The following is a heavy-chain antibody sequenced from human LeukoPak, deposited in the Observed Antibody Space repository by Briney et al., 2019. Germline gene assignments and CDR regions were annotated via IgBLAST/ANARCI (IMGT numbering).Heavy chain of an antibody. CDR3: TRVIVAVPGYFDYFDF. Sequence: GGSLRLSCTASGFSFSNHYMRWIRQAPGKGLEWVANINEDGSNKWHLGSVKGRFTVSRDNARNSLYLQMNSLRVEDTAVYYCTRVIVAVPGYFDYFDFWGQGVPVTVSS. J-gene: IGHJ4*02. V-gene: IGHV3-7*01. CDR2: INEDGSNK. CDR1: GFSFSNHY. D-gene: IGHD6-19*01.